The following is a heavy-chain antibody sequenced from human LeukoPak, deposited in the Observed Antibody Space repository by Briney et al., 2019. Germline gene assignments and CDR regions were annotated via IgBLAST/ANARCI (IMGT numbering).Heavy chain of an antibody. Sequence: SQTLSLTCTVSGGSISSGSYYWSWIRQPAGKGLEWIGRIYTSGSTNYNPSLKSRVTISVDTSKNQFSLKLSSVTAADTAVYYCARVRGQMATTYFDYWGQGTLVTVSS. CDR3: ARVRGQMATTYFDY. J-gene: IGHJ4*02. CDR2: IYTSGST. D-gene: IGHD5-24*01. V-gene: IGHV4-61*02. CDR1: GGSISSGSYY.